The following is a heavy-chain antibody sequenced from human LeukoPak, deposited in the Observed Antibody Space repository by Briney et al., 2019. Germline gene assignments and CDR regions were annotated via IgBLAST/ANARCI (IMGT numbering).Heavy chain of an antibody. J-gene: IGHJ4*02. V-gene: IGHV3-21*01. Sequence: GGSLRLSCAASGFTFSSYSMNWVRQAPGKGLEWVSSISSSSSYIYYADSVKGRFTISRDNSKNTLYLQMNSLRAEDTAVYYCASPSSGWYRKWHYFDYWGQGTLVTVSS. CDR2: ISSSSSYI. CDR1: GFTFSSYS. CDR3: ASPSSGWYRKWHYFDY. D-gene: IGHD6-19*01.